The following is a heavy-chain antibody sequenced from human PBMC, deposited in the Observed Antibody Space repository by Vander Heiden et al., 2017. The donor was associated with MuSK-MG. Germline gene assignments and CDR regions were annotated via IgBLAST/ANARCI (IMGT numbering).Heavy chain of an antibody. V-gene: IGHV3-23*04. Sequence: EVQLVESGGGLVQPGGSLRLSCAASGFTFRRSAISWVRQAPGKGLEWVSAISGSGGSTYYADSVKGRFTISRDNSKNTLYLQMNSLRAEDTAVYYCAKDLPTWYYYDSSPRMGAFDIWGQGTMVTVSS. CDR2: ISGSGGST. CDR1: GFTFRRSA. J-gene: IGHJ3*02. CDR3: AKDLPTWYYYDSSPRMGAFDI. D-gene: IGHD3-22*01.